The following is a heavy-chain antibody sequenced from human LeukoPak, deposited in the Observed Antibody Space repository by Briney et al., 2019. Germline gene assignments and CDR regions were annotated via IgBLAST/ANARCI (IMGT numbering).Heavy chain of an antibody. CDR3: ARDLSTYYYGSGSANWFDP. CDR2: INHSGST. CDR1: GGSFGSYS. D-gene: IGHD3-10*01. V-gene: IGHV4-34*01. J-gene: IGHJ5*02. Sequence: SETLSLTCAVYGGSFGSYSWGWVRQPPGKGLEWIGEINHSGSTNYNPSLKSRVTISIDTSKNQFSLKLSSVIAADTAMYYCARDLSTYYYGSGSANWFDPWGQGTLVTVSS.